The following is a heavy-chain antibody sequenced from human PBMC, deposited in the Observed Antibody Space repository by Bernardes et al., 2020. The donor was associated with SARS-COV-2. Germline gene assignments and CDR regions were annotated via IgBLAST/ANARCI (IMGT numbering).Heavy chain of an antibody. J-gene: IGHJ5*02. CDR2: IYYSGST. CDR1: GGSISSYY. D-gene: IGHD3-10*01. Sequence: SETLSLTCTVSGGSISSYYWSWIRQPPGKGLEWIGYIYYSGSTNYNPSLKSRVTISVDTSKNQFSLKLSSVTAADTAVYYCAREGLLWFGELERGWFDPWGQGTLVTVSS. V-gene: IGHV4-59*01. CDR3: AREGLLWFGELERGWFDP.